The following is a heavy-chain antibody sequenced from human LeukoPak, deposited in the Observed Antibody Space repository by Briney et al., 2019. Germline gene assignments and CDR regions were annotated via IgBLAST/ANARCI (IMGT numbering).Heavy chain of an antibody. V-gene: IGHV3-30-3*01. CDR1: GFTFSSYA. J-gene: IGHJ4*02. CDR3: ARDRPSYGSFGY. D-gene: IGHD5-18*01. Sequence: PGGSLRLSCAASGFTFSSYAMHWVRQAPGKGLEWVAVISYDGSNKYYADSVKGRFTISRDNSKNTLYLQMNSLRAEDTAVYYCARDRPSYGSFGYWGQGTLVTVSS. CDR2: ISYDGSNK.